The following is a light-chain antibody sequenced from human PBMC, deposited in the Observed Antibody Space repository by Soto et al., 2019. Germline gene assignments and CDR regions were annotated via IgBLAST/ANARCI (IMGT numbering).Light chain of an antibody. J-gene: IGLJ3*02. Sequence: SYELTQPPSVSVGPGQTARISCGGNNIGSKSVHWYQQRPGQAPVLVVFDDSDRPSGIPERFSGSNSGNTATLTISRVEAGDEADYHCQVWDSSSDHPGVFGGGTKLTVL. V-gene: IGLV3-21*02. CDR2: DDS. CDR3: QVWDSSSDHPGV. CDR1: NIGSKS.